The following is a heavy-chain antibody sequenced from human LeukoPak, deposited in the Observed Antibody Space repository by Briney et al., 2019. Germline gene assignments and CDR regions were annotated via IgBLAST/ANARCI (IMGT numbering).Heavy chain of an antibody. CDR2: VYSGGST. V-gene: IGHV3-66*01. J-gene: IGHJ4*02. CDR1: GFSVSGNY. Sequence: GGSLRLSCAASGFSVSGNYVSWVRQAPGKGLEWVSIVYSGGSTYYADSVKGRFTISRDTSKNTVYLQMNSLRAEDTAVYYCARGLRTLFYLDFWGQGTLVTVAS. CDR3: ARGLRTLFYLDF.